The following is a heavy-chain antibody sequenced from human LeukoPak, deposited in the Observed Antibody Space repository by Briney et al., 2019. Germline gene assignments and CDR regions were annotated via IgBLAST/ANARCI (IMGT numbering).Heavy chain of an antibody. Sequence: SETLSLTCTVSGGSISSSSYYWGWIRQPPGKGLEWIGYIYYNGYTDYNPSLKSRVTISVDTSKNQFSLKLSSVTAADTAVYYCARVICSGGSCRFDYWGQGTLVTVSS. D-gene: IGHD2-15*01. CDR1: GGSISSSSYY. V-gene: IGHV4-61*05. J-gene: IGHJ4*02. CDR3: ARVICSGGSCRFDY. CDR2: IYYNGYT.